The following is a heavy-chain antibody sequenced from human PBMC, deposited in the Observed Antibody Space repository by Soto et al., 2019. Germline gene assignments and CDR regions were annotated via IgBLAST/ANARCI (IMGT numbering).Heavy chain of an antibody. Sequence: QITLKESGPTLVKPTQTLTLTCTFSGFSLSTSGVGVGWIRQPPGKALEWLALIYWDDDKRYSPSLKSRLTXTXVTSKNQVVLTMTNMDPVDTATDYCAHSRPGFFFVYWGQGTLVTVSS. CDR2: IYWDDDK. CDR1: GFSLSTSGVG. J-gene: IGHJ4*02. D-gene: IGHD3-10*01. CDR3: AHSRPGFFFVY. V-gene: IGHV2-5*02.